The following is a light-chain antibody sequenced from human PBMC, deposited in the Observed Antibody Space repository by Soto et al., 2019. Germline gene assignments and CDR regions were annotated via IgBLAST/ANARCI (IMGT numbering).Light chain of an antibody. CDR2: DVT. Sequence: QSALTQPASVSGSPGQSITISCTGTSSDVGGYNYVSWYQQHPGKAPKLLICDVTNRPSGVSNPFSGSKSGNTASLTISGLQTEDEADYYCSSFASSIPLVFGRGTKLTVL. J-gene: IGLJ2*01. CDR1: SSDVGGYNY. V-gene: IGLV2-14*03. CDR3: SSFASSIPLV.